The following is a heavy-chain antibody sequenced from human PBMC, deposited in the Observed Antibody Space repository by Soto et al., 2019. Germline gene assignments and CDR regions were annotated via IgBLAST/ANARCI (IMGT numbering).Heavy chain of an antibody. V-gene: IGHV2-5*01. CDR3: AHSPWGAAPDY. CDR2: IYWNDDK. J-gene: IGHJ4*02. CDR1: GFSLCARGVG. D-gene: IGHD3-16*01. Sequence: QITLKESGPTLVKPTQTLTLTCTFSGFSLCARGVGVGWIRQPPGKALEWLALIYWNDDKRYSPSLQSRLTITKDASKNQVVFSMTNVDPADTATYYCAHSPWGAAPDYWGQGTLVTVSS.